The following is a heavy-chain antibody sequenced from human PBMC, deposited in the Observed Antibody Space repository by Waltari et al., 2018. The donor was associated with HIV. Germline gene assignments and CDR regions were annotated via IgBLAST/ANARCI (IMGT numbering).Heavy chain of an antibody. V-gene: IGHV3-33*01. Sequence: QVQLVESGGGVVQPGRSLRLSCAASGFTFSSYGMHWVRQAPGKGLEWVAVIWYDGSNKYYADSVKGRFTISRDNSKNTLYLQMNSLRAEDTAVYYCARDLGSGSSPAPIDYWGQGTLVTVSS. CDR2: IWYDGSNK. CDR3: ARDLGSGSSPAPIDY. D-gene: IGHD3-10*01. CDR1: GFTFSSYG. J-gene: IGHJ4*02.